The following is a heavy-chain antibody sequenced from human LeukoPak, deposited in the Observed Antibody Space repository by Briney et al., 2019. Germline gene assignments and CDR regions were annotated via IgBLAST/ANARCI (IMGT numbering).Heavy chain of an antibody. CDR3: ARKDSGSYIMPLDY. Sequence: ASVKVSCKASGYTFTSYGISWVRQAPGQGLEWMGWISAYNGNTNYAQKLQGRVTMTTDTSTSTAYMELRSLRSDDTAVYYCARKDSGSYIMPLDYWGHGTLVIVSS. V-gene: IGHV1-18*01. CDR2: ISAYNGNT. D-gene: IGHD3-10*01. J-gene: IGHJ4*01. CDR1: GYTFTSYG.